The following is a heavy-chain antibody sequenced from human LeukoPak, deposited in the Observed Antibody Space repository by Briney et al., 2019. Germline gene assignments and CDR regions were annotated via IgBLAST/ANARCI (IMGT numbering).Heavy chain of an antibody. Sequence: GGSLRLSCAASGFTFSSYGMHWVRQAPGKGLEWVAVIWYDGSNKYYADSVKGRFTISRDNSKNTLYLQMNSLRAEDTAVYYCARETDYYDSSGYYPDYWGQGTLVTVSS. CDR2: IWYDGSNK. J-gene: IGHJ4*02. CDR1: GFTFSSYG. CDR3: ARETDYYDSSGYYPDY. V-gene: IGHV3-33*01. D-gene: IGHD3-22*01.